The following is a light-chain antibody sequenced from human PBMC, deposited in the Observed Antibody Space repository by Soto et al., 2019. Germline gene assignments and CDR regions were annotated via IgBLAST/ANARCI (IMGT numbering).Light chain of an antibody. CDR3: QQYNNWPPWT. Sequence: EIVMTQSPATLSVSPGERATLSCRASQSVSSNLAWYQQKPGQAPRLLIYGASTRATGIPARFSGSGSETEFTLTISSLQSEDFAVYYCQQYNNWPPWTFGQGTKLEIK. J-gene: IGKJ2*02. CDR2: GAS. V-gene: IGKV3-15*01. CDR1: QSVSSN.